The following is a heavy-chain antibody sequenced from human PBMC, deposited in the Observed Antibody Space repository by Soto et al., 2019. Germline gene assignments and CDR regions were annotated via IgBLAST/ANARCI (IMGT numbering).Heavy chain of an antibody. D-gene: IGHD3-10*01. J-gene: IGHJ4*02. CDR3: TTSNYYESGTYPQAPFDY. Sequence: EVHLLESGGGLVKPGGSLRLSCAASGFTFTNAWMTWIRQVPGKGLEWVGRIQSKTDGATTDHAAHVKGRFTISRDDSKTTLYLDMTSLKTEDTALYYCTTSNYYESGTYPQAPFDYWGPGTLVTVSS. V-gene: IGHV3-15*07. CDR2: IQSKTDGATT. CDR1: GFTFTNAW.